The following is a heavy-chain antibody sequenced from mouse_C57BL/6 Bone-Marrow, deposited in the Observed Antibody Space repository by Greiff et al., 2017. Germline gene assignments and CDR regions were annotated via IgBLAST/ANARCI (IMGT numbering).Heavy chain of an antibody. CDR2: IYPGDGDT. CDR3: ARWRSYYFDY. Sequence: VQLQQSGPELVKPGASVKISCKASGYAFRSSWMNWVKQKPGKGLEWIGRIYPGDGDTNYNGKFKGKATLTADKSSSTAYMQLSSLTSEDSAVYFCARWRSYYFDYWGQGTTLTVSS. J-gene: IGHJ2*01. CDR1: GYAFRSSW. V-gene: IGHV1-82*01.